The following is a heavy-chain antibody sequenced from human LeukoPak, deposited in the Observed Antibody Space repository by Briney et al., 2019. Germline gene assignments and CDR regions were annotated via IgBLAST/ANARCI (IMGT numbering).Heavy chain of an antibody. V-gene: IGHV4-59*01. CDR1: GGSISSYY. CDR2: IYYSGST. D-gene: IGHD3-3*01. CDR3: ARVPSYYDFWSGYYYWFDP. J-gene: IGHJ5*02. Sequence: SETLSLTCTVSGGSISSYYWSWIRQPPGKGLEWIGYIYYSGSTNYNPSLKSRVTISVDTSKNQFSLKLSSVTAADTAVYYCARVPSYYDFWSGYYYWFDPWGQGTLVTVSS.